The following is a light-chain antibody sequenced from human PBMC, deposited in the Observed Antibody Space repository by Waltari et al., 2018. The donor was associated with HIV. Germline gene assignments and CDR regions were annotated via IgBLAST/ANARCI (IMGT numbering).Light chain of an antibody. CDR1: QSINNT. CDR3: QQYNSWPRT. J-gene: IGKJ4*02. Sequence: EIVMTQSSVTLSVSPGERGTLSCRDSQSINNTLAWYQHKPGQAPRLRSYGASTRATGIPARFSGSGSGTDFSLNISTLQSEDFAVYYCQQYNSWPRTFGRGTKVEIK. CDR2: GAS. V-gene: IGKV3-15*01.